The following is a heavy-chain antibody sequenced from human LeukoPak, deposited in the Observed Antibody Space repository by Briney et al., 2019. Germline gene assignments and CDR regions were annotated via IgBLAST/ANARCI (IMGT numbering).Heavy chain of an antibody. D-gene: IGHD6-13*01. CDR1: GFTFSSYS. Sequence: GGSLRLSCAASGFTFSSYSMNWVRQAPGKGLEWVSYISSSSSTIYYADSVKGRFTISRDNSKNTLYLQMNSLRAEDTAVYYCANSRFEQQRYWGQGTLVTVSS. V-gene: IGHV3-48*01. CDR2: ISSSSSTI. J-gene: IGHJ4*02. CDR3: ANSRFEQQRY.